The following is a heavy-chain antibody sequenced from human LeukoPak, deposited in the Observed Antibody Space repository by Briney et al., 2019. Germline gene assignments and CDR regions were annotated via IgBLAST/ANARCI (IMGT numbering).Heavy chain of an antibody. D-gene: IGHD5-24*01. Sequence: SQTLSLTCAISGDSVSSNSAAWNWIRQSPSSGLEWLGRTYYRSKWYNDYAVSVKSRITINPDTSKNQFSLQLNSVTPEDTAVYYCARHLVEMAIITPDGWYYYGMDVWGQGTTVTVSS. CDR2: TYYRSKWYN. CDR1: GDSVSSNSAA. J-gene: IGHJ6*02. CDR3: ARHLVEMAIITPDGWYYYGMDV. V-gene: IGHV6-1*01.